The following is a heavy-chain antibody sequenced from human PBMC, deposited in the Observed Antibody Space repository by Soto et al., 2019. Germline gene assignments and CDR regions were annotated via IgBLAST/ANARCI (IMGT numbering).Heavy chain of an antibody. V-gene: IGHV1-69*01. CDR1: GGTFSNYP. D-gene: IGHD1-1*01. CDR3: ARPRTVATTKGYDY. J-gene: IGHJ4*02. CDR2: IIPIFGTT. Sequence: QVQLVQSGAEAKKPGSSVKVSCKASGGTFSNYPISWVRQAPGQGLEWMGAIIPIFGTTNYAQKFQGRVTITAYASASTAYMELSSLTSADTALYYCARPRTVATTKGYDYWGQGTLVTVSS.